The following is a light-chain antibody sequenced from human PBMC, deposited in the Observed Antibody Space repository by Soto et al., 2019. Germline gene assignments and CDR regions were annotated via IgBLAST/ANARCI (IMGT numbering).Light chain of an antibody. J-gene: IGKJ5*01. Sequence: ELVLTQSPATLSLSPGERATLSCRASQSVSSDLAWYQQKPGQAPRLLIYDASNRATGIPARFSGSGSGTDFTLTISSLEPEDFAVYYCQQRSNWPPITFGQGTRLEIK. CDR1: QSVSSD. V-gene: IGKV3-11*01. CDR3: QQRSNWPPIT. CDR2: DAS.